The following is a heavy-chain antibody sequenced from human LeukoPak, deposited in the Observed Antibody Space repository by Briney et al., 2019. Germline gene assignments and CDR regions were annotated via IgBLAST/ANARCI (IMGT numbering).Heavy chain of an antibody. CDR1: GFTFRSYW. J-gene: IGHJ5*02. D-gene: IGHD3-10*01. Sequence: GGSLRLSCAASGFTFRSYWMHWVRQAPGKGLVWVSRINGDGSSTSYADSVKGRFTISRDNSKNTLYLQMNSLRAEDTAVYYCARGSPGSWFDPWGQGTLVTVSS. CDR2: INGDGSST. CDR3: ARGSPGSWFDP. V-gene: IGHV3-74*01.